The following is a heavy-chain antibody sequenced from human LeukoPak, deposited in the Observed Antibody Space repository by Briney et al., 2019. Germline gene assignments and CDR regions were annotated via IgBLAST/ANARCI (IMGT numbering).Heavy chain of an antibody. Sequence: GGSLRLSCVASGFTFSSYAMHWVRQTPGKGLEYVSGINSNGGSTHYANSVKGRFTISRDNSKHTLYLQMGSLRTEDTAVYYCTGNYYGSGSYADFDYWGQGTLVTVSS. V-gene: IGHV3-64*01. D-gene: IGHD3-10*01. CDR3: TGNYYGSGSYADFDY. CDR1: GFTFSSYA. J-gene: IGHJ4*02. CDR2: INSNGGST.